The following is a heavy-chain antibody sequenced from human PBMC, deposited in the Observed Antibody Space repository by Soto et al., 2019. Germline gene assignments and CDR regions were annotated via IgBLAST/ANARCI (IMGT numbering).Heavy chain of an antibody. D-gene: IGHD1-20*01. Sequence: QLQLQESGPGLVEPWETLSLTCTVSSGSISVTNVFLCWVSQPPGKGLDWIGNIDYSGTAYFSPSLATRVTFHVDTSKNQFSLTLYSVTAADTAVYYGARITGRHLDDWGQGILVTVSS. J-gene: IGHJ4*02. CDR1: SGSISVTNVF. CDR2: IDYSGTA. CDR3: ARITGRHLDD. V-gene: IGHV4-39*01.